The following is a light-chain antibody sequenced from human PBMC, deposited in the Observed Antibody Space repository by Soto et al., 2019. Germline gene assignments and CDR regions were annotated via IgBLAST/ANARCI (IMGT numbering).Light chain of an antibody. V-gene: IGKV3-11*01. Sequence: EVVLTQSPATLSLSPGEGATLSCRASQSVANYLAWYQQRPGHALRLLIYDASSRATGIPARFSGSGSGTDFTLTITSLEPEDFAVYYCQQRSNWIFTFGPGTIVDIK. J-gene: IGKJ3*01. CDR3: QQRSNWIFT. CDR1: QSVANY. CDR2: DAS.